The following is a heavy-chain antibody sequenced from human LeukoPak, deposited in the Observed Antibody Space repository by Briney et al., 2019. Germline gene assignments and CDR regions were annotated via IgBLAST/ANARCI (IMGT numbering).Heavy chain of an antibody. CDR2: MNPNSGNT. J-gene: IGHJ4*02. Sequence: ASVKVSCKASGYTFTSYDINWVRQATGQGLEWMGWMNPNSGNTGYAQKFQGRVTMTRNTSISTAYMELSSLRSEDTAVYYCARGRKGDILTGCYPNDYWGQGTPVTVSS. D-gene: IGHD3-9*01. CDR1: GYTFTSYD. V-gene: IGHV1-8*01. CDR3: ARGRKGDILTGCYPNDY.